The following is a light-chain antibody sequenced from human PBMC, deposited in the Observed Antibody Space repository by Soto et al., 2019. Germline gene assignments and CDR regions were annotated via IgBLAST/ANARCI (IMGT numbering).Light chain of an antibody. V-gene: IGLV2-14*01. CDR1: SSDVGGYNY. CDR2: EVS. CDR3: SYFTTSSTVV. Sequence: QSALTQPASVSGSPGQSITISCTGTSSDVGGYNYVSWYQQHPGKAPKLMIDEVSNRPSGVSNRFSGSKSGNTASLTISGLQPDDEADYYCSYFTTSSTVVFGGGTKVTVL. J-gene: IGLJ2*01.